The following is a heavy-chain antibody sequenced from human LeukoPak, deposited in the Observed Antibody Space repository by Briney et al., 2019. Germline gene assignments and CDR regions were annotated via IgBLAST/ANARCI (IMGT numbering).Heavy chain of an antibody. CDR3: ARDGGVSGYDLLDY. V-gene: IGHV3-7*01. CDR2: INQDGSEK. D-gene: IGHD5-12*01. J-gene: IGHJ4*02. CDR1: GFTFSSFW. Sequence: PGGSLRLSCAASGFTFSSFWMTWVRQAPGKGLEWVANINQDGSEKYYVDSVKGRFTISGDNAKNSVYLQMNSLRAEDTAVYYCARDGGVSGYDLLDYWGQGTLVTVSS.